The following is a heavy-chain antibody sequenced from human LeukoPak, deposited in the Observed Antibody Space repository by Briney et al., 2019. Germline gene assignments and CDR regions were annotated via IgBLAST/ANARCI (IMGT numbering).Heavy chain of an antibody. CDR3: AKDKGWGYSTYDFYGMDV. CDR1: GFTFSSYA. Sequence: GGSLRLSCAASGFTFSSYAMSWVRQAPGRGLEWVSAISGSGGNTYYADSVKGRFTISRDNSKNTLYLQMNSLRAEDTAVYYCAKDKGWGYSTYDFYGMDVWGQGTTVTVSS. J-gene: IGHJ6*02. V-gene: IGHV3-23*01. CDR2: ISGSGGNT. D-gene: IGHD1-26*01.